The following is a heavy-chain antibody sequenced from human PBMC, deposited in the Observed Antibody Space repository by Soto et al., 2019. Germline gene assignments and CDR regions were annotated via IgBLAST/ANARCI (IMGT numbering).Heavy chain of an antibody. CDR3: ATELGENPASPFDS. CDR2: IIPLFGTA. V-gene: IGHV1-69*01. Sequence: QVQLVQSGADVKKPGSSVKVSCQASGVTFSSETLGWVRQAPGQGLEWVGGIIPLFGTASYAQKFKGRVTITADESTSTFYMELSSLRSDDTAVYFCATELGENPASPFDSWGQGTLVTVSS. CDR1: GVTFSSET. D-gene: IGHD1-1*01. J-gene: IGHJ4*02.